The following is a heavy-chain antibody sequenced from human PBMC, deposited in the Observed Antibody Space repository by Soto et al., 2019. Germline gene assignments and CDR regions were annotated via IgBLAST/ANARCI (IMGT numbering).Heavy chain of an antibody. CDR3: ARSGIAAAENWFDP. CDR2: ISSSSSTI. V-gene: IGHV3-48*01. CDR1: GFTFSSYS. J-gene: IGHJ5*02. Sequence: HPGGSLRLSCAASGFTFSSYSMNWVRQAPGKGLEWVSYISSSSSTIYYADSVKGRFTISRDNAKNSLYLQMNSLRAEDTAVYYCARSGIAAAENWFDPWGQGTLVTVSS. D-gene: IGHD6-13*01.